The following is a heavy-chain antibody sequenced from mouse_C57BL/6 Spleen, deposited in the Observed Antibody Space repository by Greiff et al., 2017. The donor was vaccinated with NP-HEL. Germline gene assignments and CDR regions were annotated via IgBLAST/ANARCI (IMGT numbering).Heavy chain of an antibody. J-gene: IGHJ3*01. CDR1: GYTFTSYW. Sequence: VQLQQPGAELVMPGASVKLSCKASGYTFTSYWMHWVKQRPGQGLEWIGEIDPSDSYTNYNQKFKGKSTLTVDKSSSTAYMQLSSLTSEDSAVYYCASYGRYYYGNYGFAYWGQGTLVTVSA. D-gene: IGHD2-1*01. CDR3: ASYGRYYYGNYGFAY. V-gene: IGHV1-69*01. CDR2: IDPSDSYT.